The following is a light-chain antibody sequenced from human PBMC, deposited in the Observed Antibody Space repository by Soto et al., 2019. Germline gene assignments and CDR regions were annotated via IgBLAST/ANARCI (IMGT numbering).Light chain of an antibody. Sequence: EIVLTQSPGTLSLSPGERATLSCRASQSVSSYLAWYQQKPGQAPRLLIYGASSRATGIPDRFSGSGSGTDFTLTISRLEPEDFAVYYCQQYGSSPFTFGGGTKVEIK. CDR3: QQYGSSPFT. CDR2: GAS. J-gene: IGKJ4*01. CDR1: QSVSSY. V-gene: IGKV3-20*01.